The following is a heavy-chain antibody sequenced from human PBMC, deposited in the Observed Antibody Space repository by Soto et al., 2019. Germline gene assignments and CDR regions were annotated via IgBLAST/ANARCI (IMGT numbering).Heavy chain of an antibody. V-gene: IGHV1-2*04. Sequence: GASVKVSCKASGYTFTGYYMHWVRQAPGQGLEWMGWINPNSGGTNYAQKFQGWVTMTRDTSIGTAYMELSRLRSDDTAVYYCARGEYSSSWFAHYFDYWGQGTLVTVSS. CDR1: GYTFTGYY. J-gene: IGHJ4*02. D-gene: IGHD6-13*01. CDR2: INPNSGGT. CDR3: ARGEYSSSWFAHYFDY.